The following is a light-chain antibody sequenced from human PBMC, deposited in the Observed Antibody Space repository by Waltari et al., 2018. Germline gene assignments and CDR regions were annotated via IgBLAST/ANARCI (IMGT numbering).Light chain of an antibody. V-gene: IGLV2-14*03. CDR3: SLYTSSSTLYV. CDR2: DVS. CDR1: TSDVAGNNY. Sequence: QSALTQPASLSGSPGQSITIPCTGATSDVAGNNYASSYQHHPGKAPKLMIYDVSNRPSGISYRFSGSKSGNTASLTISGLQAEDEADYYCSLYTSSSTLYVFGTGTKVTVL. J-gene: IGLJ1*01.